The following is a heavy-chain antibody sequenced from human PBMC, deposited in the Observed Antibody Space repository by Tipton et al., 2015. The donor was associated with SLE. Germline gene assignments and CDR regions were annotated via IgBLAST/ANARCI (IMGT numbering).Heavy chain of an antibody. D-gene: IGHD1-7*01. V-gene: IGHV4-39*07. CDR2: IYYTGST. CDR3: ARGELYSGASLYYFEY. CDR1: GGSISNRNYY. Sequence: TLSLTCTVSGGSISNRNYYWGWIRQPPGKGLEWIGSIYYTGSTYYKPSLKSRLTMSVDTSKNQFSLKLTSVTAADTAVYYCARGELYSGASLYYFEYWGQGTLVTVSS. J-gene: IGHJ4*02.